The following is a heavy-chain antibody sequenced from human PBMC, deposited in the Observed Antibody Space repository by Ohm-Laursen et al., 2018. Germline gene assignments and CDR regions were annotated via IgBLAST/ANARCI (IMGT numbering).Heavy chain of an antibody. CDR3: ARDTIRSAFDI. CDR1: GYTFTGHY. J-gene: IGHJ3*02. V-gene: IGHV1-2*02. Sequence: ASVKVSCKASGYTFTGHYMHWVRQAPGQGLEWMEWINPNSGGTNYAQKFQGRVTMTRDTSISTAYMELSRLRSDDTAVYYCARDTIRSAFDIWGQGTMVTVSS. D-gene: IGHD2-2*02. CDR2: INPNSGGT.